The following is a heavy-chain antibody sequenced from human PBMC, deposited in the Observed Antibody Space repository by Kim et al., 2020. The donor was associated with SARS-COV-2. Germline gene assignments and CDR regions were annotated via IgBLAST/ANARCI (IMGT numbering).Heavy chain of an antibody. CDR2: ISYDGSNK. Sequence: GGSLRLSCAASGFTFSSYAMHWVRQAPGKGLEWVAVISYDGSNKYYADSVKGRFTISRDNSKNTLYLQMNSLRAEDTAVYYCAREWEKWGQGTLVTVSS. D-gene: IGHD1-26*01. CDR1: GFTFSSYA. J-gene: IGHJ4*02. CDR3: AREWEK. V-gene: IGHV3-30*04.